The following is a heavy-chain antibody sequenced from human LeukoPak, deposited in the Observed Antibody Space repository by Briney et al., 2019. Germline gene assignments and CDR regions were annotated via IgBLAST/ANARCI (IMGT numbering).Heavy chain of an antibody. D-gene: IGHD6-19*01. CDR1: GDSVSSNNGA. CDR3: ARDLGNTGWYTFDY. Sequence: SQTLSLTCDISGDSVSSNNGAWNWIRQSPSRGLEWLGRTYYRSRWYNDYAGSLNGRITISPDTSKNQFSLHLNSFTPEDTAVYYCARDLGNTGWYTFDYWGQGILVTVSS. V-gene: IGHV6-1*01. CDR2: TYYRSRWYN. J-gene: IGHJ4*02.